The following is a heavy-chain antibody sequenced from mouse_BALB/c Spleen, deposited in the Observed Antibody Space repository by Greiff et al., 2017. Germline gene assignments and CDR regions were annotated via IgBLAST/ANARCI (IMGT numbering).Heavy chain of an antibody. CDR1: GYSFTDYN. CDR2: INPYNGGT. Sequence: VQLQQSGPELVKPGASVKVSCKASGYSFTDYNMYWVKQSHGKSLEWIGYINPYNGGTSYNQKFKGKATLTVDKSSRTAYMELLSLTSEDSAVYYCARDYGSSYEDAMDYWGQGTSVTVSS. J-gene: IGHJ4*01. D-gene: IGHD1-1*01. CDR3: ARDYGSSYEDAMDY. V-gene: IGHV1S135*01.